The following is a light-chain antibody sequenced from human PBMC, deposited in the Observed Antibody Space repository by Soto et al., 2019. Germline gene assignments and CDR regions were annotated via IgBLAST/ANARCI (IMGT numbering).Light chain of an antibody. CDR2: KVS. Sequence: DVVMTQSPLSLPVTLGQPASISCRCSQSLVHSDGNTYLNWFQQRPGQSPRRLIYKVSNRDSGVPDRFSGSGSGTDFTLKISRVEAEDVGVYYCMQGTHWPPWTFGQGTRVEIK. J-gene: IGKJ1*01. CDR3: MQGTHWPPWT. V-gene: IGKV2-30*02. CDR1: QSLVHSDGNTY.